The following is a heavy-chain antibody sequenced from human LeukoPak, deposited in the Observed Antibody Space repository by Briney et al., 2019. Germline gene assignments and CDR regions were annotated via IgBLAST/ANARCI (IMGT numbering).Heavy chain of an antibody. CDR2: IMPLFGTA. Sequence: SVKVSCKTSGGTFNNSAISWVRQAPGQGLEWLGGIMPLFGTAGYAQKFQGRVTITKDESTRTVYLELTSLTSDDTAVYYCARYGHWFDPWGQGTLVTVSS. CDR1: GGTFNNSA. D-gene: IGHD3-10*01. CDR3: ARYGHWFDP. V-gene: IGHV1-69*05. J-gene: IGHJ5*02.